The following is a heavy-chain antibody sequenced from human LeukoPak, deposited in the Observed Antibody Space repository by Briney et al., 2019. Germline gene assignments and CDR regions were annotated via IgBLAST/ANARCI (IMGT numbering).Heavy chain of an antibody. CDR1: GYTFTGYY. J-gene: IGHJ4*02. CDR2: SNPNSGGT. V-gene: IGHV1-2*02. D-gene: IGHD5-18*01. CDR3: ARGLDTGTSSG. Sequence: PSASVTVSCTASGYTFTGYYMHWVRQAPGQGLEWMGWSNPNSGGTNYAQTFQGRVTMTRDTSISTAYMKLSSLRSDDTAVYYCARGLDTGTSSGWGQGTLVTVSS.